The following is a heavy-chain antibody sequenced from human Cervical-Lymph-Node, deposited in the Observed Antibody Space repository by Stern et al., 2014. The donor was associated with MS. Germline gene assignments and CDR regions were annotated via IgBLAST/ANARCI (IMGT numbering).Heavy chain of an antibody. D-gene: IGHD3-10*01. CDR3: ARSGLGGAVGS. J-gene: IGHJ5*02. CDR1: GYSFTPSD. Sequence: VQLVESGAEVKQPGASVKGSCKTSGYSFTPSDIHWVRQAPGQGLEWMGLIVPGDGTTTYAQTWQGRVSMTRDTSATTAYLELRSLRSEDTAVYYCARSGLGGAVGSWGQGTLVTVSA. V-gene: IGHV1-46*04. CDR2: IVPGDGTT.